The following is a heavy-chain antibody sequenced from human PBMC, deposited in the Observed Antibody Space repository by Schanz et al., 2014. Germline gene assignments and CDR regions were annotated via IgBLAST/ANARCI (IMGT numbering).Heavy chain of an antibody. Sequence: QVQLVQSGAEVKKPGASVKVSCKASGYTFTSYGISWVRQAPGQGLEWMGWISAYNGSTKYPQKLQGRVTMTTDTSTSTVYMELRSLRSDDTAVYYCARSAGRDFWSGYYTRFDYWGQGTLVTVSS. J-gene: IGHJ4*02. CDR2: ISAYNGST. CDR3: ARSAGRDFWSGYYTRFDY. D-gene: IGHD3-3*01. V-gene: IGHV1-18*01. CDR1: GYTFTSYG.